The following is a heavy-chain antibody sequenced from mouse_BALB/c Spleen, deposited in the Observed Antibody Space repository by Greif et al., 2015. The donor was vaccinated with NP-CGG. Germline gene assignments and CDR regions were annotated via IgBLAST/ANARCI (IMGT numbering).Heavy chain of an antibody. CDR3: ARRLRHWYFDV. J-gene: IGHJ1*01. CDR1: GFDFSRYW. CDR2: INPDSSTI. V-gene: IGHV4-1*02. D-gene: IGHD1-2*01. Sequence: DVMLVESGGGLVQPGGSLKLSCAASGFDFSRYWMSWVRQAPGKGLEWIGEINPDSSTINYTPSLKDKFIISRDNAKNTLFLQMSIVRSEHTAIYYCARRLRHWYFDVWGAGTSFTGTS.